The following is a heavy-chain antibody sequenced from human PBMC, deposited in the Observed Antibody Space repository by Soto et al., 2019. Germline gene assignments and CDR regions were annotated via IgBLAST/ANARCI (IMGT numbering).Heavy chain of an antibody. J-gene: IGHJ4*02. D-gene: IGHD1-1*01. V-gene: IGHV3-23*01. CDR1: GFTFSSYA. Sequence: GGSLRLSCAASGFTFSSYAMGWVRQAPGKGLEWVSSISGIGHSTYYADSVKGRFTISRDNSKNTLHLQVNSLRAEDTAVYYCAKRIMSTIGHFDSWGQGTLVTVSS. CDR3: AKRIMSTIGHFDS. CDR2: ISGIGHST.